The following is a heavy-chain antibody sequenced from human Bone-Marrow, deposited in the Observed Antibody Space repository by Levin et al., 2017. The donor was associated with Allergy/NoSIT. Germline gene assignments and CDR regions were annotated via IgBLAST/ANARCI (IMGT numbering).Heavy chain of an antibody. V-gene: IGHV3-30*03. D-gene: IGHD2-2*01. Sequence: PGGSLRLSCAASGFAFSTYSMHWVRQAPGRGLEWVAVISFDGSNTDYGDSVKGRFSVSRDNSKKTLYLQMNSLTPEDTAVYYCAREGDVVLAFDQWGQGTLVTVSS. CDR3: AREGDVVLAFDQ. CDR1: GFAFSTYS. CDR2: ISFDGSNT. J-gene: IGHJ4*02.